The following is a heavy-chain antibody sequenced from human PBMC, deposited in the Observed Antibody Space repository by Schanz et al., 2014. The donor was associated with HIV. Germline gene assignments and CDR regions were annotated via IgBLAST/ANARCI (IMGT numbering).Heavy chain of an antibody. CDR2: TYHSGIT. J-gene: IGHJ5*02. Sequence: QVQLQQWGAGLLKPSETLSLTCAVYGSSVTYFYWTWIRQHPGKGLEWIGYTYHSGITNYNPSLKSRVSISVDTSENQFSLKLSSVTAADTAVYYCARSRTGVVTDNNWFDPWGQGTLVTVSS. CDR1: GSSVTYFY. V-gene: IGHV4-34*02. CDR3: ARSRTGVVTDNNWFDP. D-gene: IGHD3-3*01.